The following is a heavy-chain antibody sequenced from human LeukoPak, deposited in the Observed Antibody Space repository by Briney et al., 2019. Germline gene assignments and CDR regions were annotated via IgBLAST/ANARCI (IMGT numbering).Heavy chain of an antibody. Sequence: GASVKVSCKASGYTFTSYDINWVRQATGQGREWMGWMNPNSGNTGYAQKFQGRVTMTRNSSISTAYMELSSLRSEDTAVYYCARGLGYLGYYYDSSGYYSGVSDYWGQGTLVTVSS. V-gene: IGHV1-8*01. D-gene: IGHD3-22*01. CDR2: MNPNSGNT. J-gene: IGHJ4*02. CDR3: ARGLGYLGYYYDSSGYYSGVSDY. CDR1: GYTFTSYD.